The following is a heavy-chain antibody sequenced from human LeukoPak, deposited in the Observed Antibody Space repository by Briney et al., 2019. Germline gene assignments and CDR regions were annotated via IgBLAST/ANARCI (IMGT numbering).Heavy chain of an antibody. J-gene: IGHJ2*01. CDR3: ARDVALTATFFDL. V-gene: IGHV1-18*01. CDR2: ISAYNGKT. CDR1: GYTFTNYG. Sequence: ASVKVSCKASGYTFTNYGISWVRQAPGQGLEGMGWISAYNGKTDYAQNLQGRVTMTTDTSTNTAYMDLRSLRSDDTAVYYCARDVALTATFFDLWGRGTLVTVSS. D-gene: IGHD6-25*01.